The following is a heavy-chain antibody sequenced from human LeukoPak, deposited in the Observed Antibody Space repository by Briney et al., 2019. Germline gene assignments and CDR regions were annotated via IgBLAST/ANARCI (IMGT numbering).Heavy chain of an antibody. J-gene: IGHJ6*02. CDR1: GGSVSSGSYY. Sequence: SETLSLTCTVSGGSVSSGSYYWSWIRQPPGKGLEWIGYIYYSGSTNYNPSLKSRVTISVDTSKNQFSLKLSSVTAADTAVYYCAREGGAYYYYYGMDVWGQGTTVTVSS. D-gene: IGHD3-16*01. CDR3: AREGGAYYYYYGMDV. V-gene: IGHV4-61*01. CDR2: IYYSGST.